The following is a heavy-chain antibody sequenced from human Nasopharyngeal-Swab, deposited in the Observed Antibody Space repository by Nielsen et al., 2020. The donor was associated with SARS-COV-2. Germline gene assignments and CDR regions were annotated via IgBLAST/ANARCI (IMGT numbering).Heavy chain of an antibody. Sequence: GESLKISCAAPGFTFSGSAMHWVRQASGKGLEWVGRIRSKANSYATAYAASVKGRFTISRDDSKNTAYLQMNSLKSEDTAVYYCTRLRYSSGLDYWGQGTLVTVSS. CDR2: IRSKANSYAT. CDR3: TRLRYSSGLDY. V-gene: IGHV3-73*01. CDR1: GFTFSGSA. J-gene: IGHJ4*02. D-gene: IGHD6-25*01.